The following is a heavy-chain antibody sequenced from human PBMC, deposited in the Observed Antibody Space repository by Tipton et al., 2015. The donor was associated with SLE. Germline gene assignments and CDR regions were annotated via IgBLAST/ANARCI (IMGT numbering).Heavy chain of an antibody. CDR2: IYYSGRT. J-gene: IGHJ4*02. D-gene: IGHD3-3*01. CDR1: GGSISSHY. Sequence: TLSLTCTVSGGSISSHYWSWIRPPPGKGLEGIGYIYYSGRTNYKPSLQSRVTTSVDTSKNQFSLKLSAVTAADTAVYYCARVAYDFWSGYSYYFDYWGQGTLVTVSS. CDR3: ARVAYDFWSGYSYYFDY. V-gene: IGHV4-59*11.